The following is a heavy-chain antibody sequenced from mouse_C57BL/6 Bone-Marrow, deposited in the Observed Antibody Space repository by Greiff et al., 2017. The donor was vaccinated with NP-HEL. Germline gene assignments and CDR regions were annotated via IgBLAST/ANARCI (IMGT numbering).Heavy chain of an antibody. V-gene: IGHV1-5*01. CDR3: TVVAVDAMDY. D-gene: IGHD1-1*01. Sequence: VQLQQSGTVLARPGASVKMSCKTSGYTFTSYWMHWVKQRPGQGLEWIGAIYPGNSDTSYNQKFKGKAKLTAVTSASTAYMELSSLTNEDSAVYYCTVVAVDAMDYWGQGTSVTVSS. CDR1: GYTFTSYW. J-gene: IGHJ4*01. CDR2: IYPGNSDT.